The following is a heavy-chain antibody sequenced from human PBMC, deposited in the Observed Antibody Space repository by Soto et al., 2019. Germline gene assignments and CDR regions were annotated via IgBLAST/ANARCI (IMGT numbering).Heavy chain of an antibody. J-gene: IGHJ4*02. V-gene: IGHV4-31*03. Sequence: PSETLSLTCTVSGGSISSGGYYWSWIRQHPGKGLEWIGYIYYSGNTYYNPSLKSRVTISVDTSKNQFSLKLSSVTAADTAVYYCARTPYYDSSYFDYWGQGTLVTVSS. CDR3: ARTPYYDSSYFDY. CDR2: IYYSGNT. D-gene: IGHD3-22*01. CDR1: GGSISSGGYY.